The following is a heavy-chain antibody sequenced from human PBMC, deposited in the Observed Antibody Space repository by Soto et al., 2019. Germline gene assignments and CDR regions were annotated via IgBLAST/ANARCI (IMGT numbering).Heavy chain of an antibody. J-gene: IGHJ6*02. Sequence: GGSLRLSCAASGFTFDDYTMHWVRQAPGKGLEWVSLISWDGGSTYYADSVKGRFTISRDNSKNSLYLQMNSLRTGDTALYYCAIWLFGMDVWGQGTTVTVSS. CDR1: GFTFDDYT. V-gene: IGHV3-43*01. CDR2: ISWDGGST. CDR3: AIWLFGMDV. D-gene: IGHD6-19*01.